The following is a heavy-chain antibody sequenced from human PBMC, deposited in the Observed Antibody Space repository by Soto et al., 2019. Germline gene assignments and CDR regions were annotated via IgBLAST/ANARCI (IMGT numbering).Heavy chain of an antibody. Sequence: DVQVLESGGGLVQPGGSLRLSCEASGFTISNYGMTWVRQAPGKGLEWVSAISGRDGYTYYADSVKGRFTISRDKSKNTLYLQMNSLTAEDTAIYYCAKVERMTPYTHLRWGQGTLVTVSS. CDR3: AKVERMTPYTHLR. CDR2: ISGRDGYT. D-gene: IGHD1-1*01. CDR1: GFTISNYG. J-gene: IGHJ4*02. V-gene: IGHV3-23*01.